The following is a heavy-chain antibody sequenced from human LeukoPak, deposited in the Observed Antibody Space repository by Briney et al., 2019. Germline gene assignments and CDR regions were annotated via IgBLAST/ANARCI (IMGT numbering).Heavy chain of an antibody. J-gene: IGHJ5*01. V-gene: IGHV4-61*02. CDR2: IYTRGSS. D-gene: IGHD3-10*01. Sequence: PSETLSLTCNVSCGSISSGRYYWRWLRQPAGTGLEWIGRIYTRGSSSYNPSLKSRVTMSVDTSKNQFSLKLSSVTAADTAVYYCATDGMVRGPDAWFDSWGQGTLVTVSS. CDR3: ATDGMVRGPDAWFDS. CDR1: CGSISSGRYY.